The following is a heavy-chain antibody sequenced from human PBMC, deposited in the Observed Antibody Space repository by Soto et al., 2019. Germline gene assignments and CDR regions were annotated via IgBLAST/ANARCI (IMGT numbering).Heavy chain of an antibody. D-gene: IGHD1-1*01. J-gene: IGHJ6*02. CDR3: ARMGNVPYYYYGLDV. CDR2: ISGYNANT. CDR1: GYSFTRYG. Sequence: QVQLVQSGAEVKKPGASVKVSCKASGYSFTRYGISWVRQAPGQGLEWMGWISGYNANTNYPENLQGRVTMTTDTSTSTAYMEVRNLLSDDTAVYYCARMGNVPYYYYGLDVWRQGTTVTVSS. V-gene: IGHV1-18*01.